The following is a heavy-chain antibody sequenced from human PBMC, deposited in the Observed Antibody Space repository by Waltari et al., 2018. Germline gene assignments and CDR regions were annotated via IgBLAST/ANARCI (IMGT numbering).Heavy chain of an antibody. CDR3: GRDNYYSLDV. V-gene: IGHV3-7*01. D-gene: IGHD4-4*01. Sequence: EVQLVESGGDLVQPGGSLGLSCAASGFTFRDYWMTWVRQAPGKGLEWVATIKEDGSETFYVDAATSRLTVTRDHAKNSLYLKMNLLRAEDMAVYYCGRDNYYSLDVWGKGTTVTVSS. CDR2: IKEDGSET. CDR1: GFTFRDYW. J-gene: IGHJ6*03.